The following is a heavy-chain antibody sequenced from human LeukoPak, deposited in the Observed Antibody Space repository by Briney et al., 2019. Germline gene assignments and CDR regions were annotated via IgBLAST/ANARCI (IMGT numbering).Heavy chain of an antibody. CDR3: ARVDPRYNWNDGAFDI. J-gene: IGHJ3*02. CDR1: GGTFGIYG. Sequence: SVKVSCKASGGTFGIYGMSWVRQAPGQGLEWMGGIIPMYRTPTYAERFEGRVTISTDDSTSTVYMELSSLGSEDTAVYYCARVDPRYNWNDGAFDIWGQGTMVTVSS. CDR2: IIPMYRTP. D-gene: IGHD1-1*01. V-gene: IGHV1-69*05.